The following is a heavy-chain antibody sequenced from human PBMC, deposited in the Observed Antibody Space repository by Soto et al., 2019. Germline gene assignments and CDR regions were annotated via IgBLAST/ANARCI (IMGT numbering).Heavy chain of an antibody. Sequence: QVQLVQSGAEVQKPGSSVKVSCKASGGTFSSYAISWVRQAPGQGLDWMGVIIPIFGTANYAQKFQGRVTITADESTSTAYMELSSLRSEDTAVYYCARSRSKLLYDWYFDLWGRGTLVTVSS. CDR3: ARSRSKLLYDWYFDL. D-gene: IGHD2-15*01. CDR2: IIPIFGTA. J-gene: IGHJ2*01. V-gene: IGHV1-69*01. CDR1: GGTFSSYA.